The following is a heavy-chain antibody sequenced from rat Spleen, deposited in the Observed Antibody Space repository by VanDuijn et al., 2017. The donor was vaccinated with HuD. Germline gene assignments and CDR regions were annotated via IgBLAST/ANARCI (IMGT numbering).Heavy chain of an antibody. CDR2: ISTGGGNT. Sequence: EVQLMESGGGLVQPGRSLKLSCAASGFTFSNYDMAWVRQAPTKGLEWVASISTGGGNTYYRDSVKGRFTISRDNAKSTLYLQMDSLRSEDTATYYCTRDLMYTTPPEDYWGQGVMVTVSS. J-gene: IGHJ2*01. CDR3: TRDLMYTTPPEDY. CDR1: GFTFSNYD. V-gene: IGHV5-25*01. D-gene: IGHD1-6*01.